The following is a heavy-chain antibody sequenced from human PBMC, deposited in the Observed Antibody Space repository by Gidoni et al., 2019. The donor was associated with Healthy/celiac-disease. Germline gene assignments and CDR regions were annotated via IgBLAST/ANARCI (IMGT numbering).Heavy chain of an antibody. CDR1: GFTFSSYE. CDR2: ISSSGSTI. Sequence: EVQLVECGGGLVRPGGSLRLSCADSGFTFSSYEMNWVRQAPGKGLEWVSYISSSGSTIYYADSVKGRFTISRDNAKNSLYVQMNSLRAEDTAVYYCARGHSSGWAALDYWGQGTLVTVSS. V-gene: IGHV3-48*03. CDR3: ARGHSSGWAALDY. J-gene: IGHJ4*02. D-gene: IGHD6-19*01.